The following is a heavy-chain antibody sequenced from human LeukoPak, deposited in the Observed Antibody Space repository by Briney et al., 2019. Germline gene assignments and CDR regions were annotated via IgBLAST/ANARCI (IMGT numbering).Heavy chain of an antibody. CDR2: IIPILGIA. V-gene: IGHV1-69*04. D-gene: IGHD3-10*02. CDR1: GGTFSSYA. CDR3: ARVVHGLGQYYFDY. J-gene: IGHJ4*02. Sequence: ASVKVSCKASGGTFSSYAISWVRQAPGQGLEWMGRIIPILGIANYAQKFQGRVTITADKSTSTAYMELSSLRSEDTAVYYCARVVHGLGQYYFDYWGQGTLVTVSS.